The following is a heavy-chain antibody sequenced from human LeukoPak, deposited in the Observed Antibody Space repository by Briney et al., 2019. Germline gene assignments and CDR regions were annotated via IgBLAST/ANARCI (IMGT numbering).Heavy chain of an antibody. CDR3: ARDPYSGGYSSYYYYYMDV. Sequence: GGSLRLSCVASGFTFSNYNMNWVRPAPGRGLEWVSSITCSSSYIFYADSVKGRFTISRDNAKNSLYLQMNSLRAEDTAVYYCARDPYSGGYSSYYYYYMDVWGKGTTVTVSS. V-gene: IGHV3-21*01. D-gene: IGHD1-26*01. J-gene: IGHJ6*03. CDR1: GFTFSNYN. CDR2: ITCSSSYI.